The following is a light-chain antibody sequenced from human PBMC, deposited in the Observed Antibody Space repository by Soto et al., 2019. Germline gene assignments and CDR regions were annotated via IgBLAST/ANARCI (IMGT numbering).Light chain of an antibody. CDR3: QQYGSSPLT. J-gene: IGKJ4*01. CDR2: GAS. CDR1: QSVNGNF. Sequence: EIVLTQSPGALSLSPGERATLSCRASQSVNGNFFAWYQQKPGQAPRLLIYGASSRATGIPDRFSGSGSGTDFTLTISRLEPEDFAVYCCQQYGSSPLTFGGGTKVEIK. V-gene: IGKV3-20*01.